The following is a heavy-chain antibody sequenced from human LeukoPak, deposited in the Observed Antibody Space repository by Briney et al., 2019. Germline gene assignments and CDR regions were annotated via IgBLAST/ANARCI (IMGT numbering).Heavy chain of an antibody. Sequence: GGSLRLSCAASGFTFSSYSMNWVRQAPGKGLEWVSSIRSSSSYIYYADSVKGRFTISRDNAKNSLYLQMNSLRAEDTAVYYCARDLGEQQLSWFDPWGQGTLVTVSS. CDR1: GFTFSSYS. D-gene: IGHD6-13*01. V-gene: IGHV3-21*01. CDR2: IRSSSSYI. CDR3: ARDLGEQQLSWFDP. J-gene: IGHJ5*02.